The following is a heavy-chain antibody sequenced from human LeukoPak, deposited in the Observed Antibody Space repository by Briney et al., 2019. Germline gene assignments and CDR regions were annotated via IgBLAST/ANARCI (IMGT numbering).Heavy chain of an antibody. CDR1: AGSIRSSSFF. CDR2: IYYSGST. CDR3: ARHGGNYGDYYFDY. D-gene: IGHD4-17*01. Sequence: PSETLSLTCTVSAGSIRSSSFFWDWIRQPPGKGLEWIGSIYYSGSTYYNPSLKSRVTMSIDTSKNQFSLNLSSVTAADAAVFYCARHGGNYGDYYFDYWGQGTLVTVSS. J-gene: IGHJ4*02. V-gene: IGHV4-39*01.